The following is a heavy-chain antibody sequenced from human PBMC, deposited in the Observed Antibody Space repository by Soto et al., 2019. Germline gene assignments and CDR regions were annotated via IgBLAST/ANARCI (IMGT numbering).Heavy chain of an antibody. CDR1: GFTFGDYA. J-gene: IGHJ5*02. D-gene: IGHD5-12*01. V-gene: IGHV3-49*04. CDR3: TRDLEWLRLGWFDP. CDR2: IRSKAYGGTT. Sequence: GGSLRLSCTASGFTFGDYARSWVRQAPGKGLEWVGFIRSKAYGGTTEYAASVKGRFTISRDDSKSIAYLQMNSLKTEDTAVYYCTRDLEWLRLGWFDPWGQGTLVTVSS.